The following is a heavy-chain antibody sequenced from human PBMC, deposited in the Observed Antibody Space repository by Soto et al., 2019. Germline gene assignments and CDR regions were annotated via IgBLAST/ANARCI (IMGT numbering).Heavy chain of an antibody. V-gene: IGHV3-15*01. Sequence: EVQLVESGGGLVKPGGSLRLSCAASGFTFSNAWMIWVRQAPGKGLEWVGRIKRKSDGGTTDYAAPVKGRFTISRDDSANTLYLQMTSLKIEDTAVYFGAVNDYLDYWGQGALVTVSS. CDR3: AVNDYLDY. CDR1: GFTFSNAW. J-gene: IGHJ4*02. CDR2: IKRKSDGGTT.